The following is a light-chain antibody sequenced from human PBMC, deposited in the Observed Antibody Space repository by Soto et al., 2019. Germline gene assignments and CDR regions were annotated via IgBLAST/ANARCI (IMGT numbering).Light chain of an antibody. J-gene: IGKJ1*01. CDR1: QSISSY. V-gene: IGKV1-39*01. CDR3: QQFRNWPWT. CDR2: DAS. Sequence: DIQMTQSPSSLSASVGDRVTITCRASQSISSYLNWYQQKPGKAPKLLIYDASSLQSGVPSRFSGSGSGTEFTLTISSLQSEDFAVYYCQQFRNWPWTFGQGTKVDIK.